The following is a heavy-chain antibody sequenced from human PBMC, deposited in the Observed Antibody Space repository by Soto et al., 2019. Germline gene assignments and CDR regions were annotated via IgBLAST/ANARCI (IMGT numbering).Heavy chain of an antibody. CDR1: GFTFSSYW. CDR2: IKQDGSEK. V-gene: IGHV3-7*03. CDR3: ARDRFERTATATPFDY. D-gene: IGHD2-15*01. Sequence: GGSLRLSCAASGFTFSSYWMSWVRQAPGKGLEWVANIKQDGSEKYYVDSVKGRFTISRDNAKNSLYLQMNSLRAEDTAVYYCARDRFERTATATPFDYWGQGTLVTVSS. J-gene: IGHJ4*02.